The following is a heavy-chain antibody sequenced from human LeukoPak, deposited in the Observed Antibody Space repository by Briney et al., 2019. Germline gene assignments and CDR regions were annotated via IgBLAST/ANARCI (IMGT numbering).Heavy chain of an antibody. V-gene: IGHV3-30*18. CDR2: ISYDGSNK. CDR1: GFTFSSYT. D-gene: IGHD3-22*01. CDR3: AKDPYYYDSSIGAFDI. J-gene: IGHJ3*02. Sequence: GGSLRLSCAASGFTFSSYTMSWVRQAPGKGLEWVAVISYDGSNKYYADSVKGRFTISRDNSKNTLYLQMNSLRAEDTAVYYCAKDPYYYDSSIGAFDIWGQGTMVTVSS.